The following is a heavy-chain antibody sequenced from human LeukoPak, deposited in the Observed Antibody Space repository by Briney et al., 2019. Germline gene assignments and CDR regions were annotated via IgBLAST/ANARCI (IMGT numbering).Heavy chain of an antibody. CDR3: ARRTMVRGVIIKGWYFDL. D-gene: IGHD3-10*01. CDR2: INHSGST. CDR1: GGSFSGYY. J-gene: IGHJ2*01. Sequence: PSETLSLTCAVYGGSFSGYYWSWIRQPPGKGLEWIGEINHSGSTDYNPSLKSRVTISVDTSKNQFSLKLSSVTAADTAVYYCARRTMVRGVIIKGWYFDLWGRGTLVTVSS. V-gene: IGHV4-34*01.